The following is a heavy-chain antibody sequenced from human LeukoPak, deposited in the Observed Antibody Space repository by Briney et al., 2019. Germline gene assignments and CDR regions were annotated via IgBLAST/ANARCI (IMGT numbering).Heavy chain of an antibody. V-gene: IGHV4-59*12. Sequence: SETLSLTCTVSGGSISSYYWSWIRQPPGKGLEWIGFIYYSGSTNYNPSLKSRVTISVDASKNQFSLKLTSVTAADTAVYYCARGRYGGKYWGQGTLVTVSS. J-gene: IGHJ4*02. CDR1: GGSISSYY. D-gene: IGHD4-23*01. CDR2: IYYSGST. CDR3: ARGRYGGKY.